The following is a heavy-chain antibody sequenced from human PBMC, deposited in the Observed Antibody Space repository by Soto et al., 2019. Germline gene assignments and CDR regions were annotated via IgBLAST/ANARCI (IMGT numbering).Heavy chain of an antibody. CDR3: TKDGYNWNPTGWXDP. CDR1: GFTFSISV. Sequence: EVQLLESGGGLVQPGGSLRLSCAASGFTFSISVMSWVRQGPGKGLEWVSSISGSGRSTYYADSVKGRFIISRDNSKNTVYLQINSLRAEDTAXXXCTKDGYNWNPTGWXDPWGQGTXVXVSS. D-gene: IGHD1-20*01. V-gene: IGHV3-23*01. J-gene: IGHJ5*02. CDR2: ISGSGRST.